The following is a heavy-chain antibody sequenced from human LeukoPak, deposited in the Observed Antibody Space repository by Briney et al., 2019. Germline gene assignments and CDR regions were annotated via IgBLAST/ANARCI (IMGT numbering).Heavy chain of an antibody. CDR1: GFTFSSYW. CDR3: ARAVIRGPFDF. V-gene: IGHV3-74*01. D-gene: IGHD3-10*01. Sequence: GGPLRLSCAASGFTFSSYWIHWVRQAPGKGLVWVSRINTDGSNTNYAASVRGRFTISRDNANNTVYLQMNSLRDEDTAVYYCARAVIRGPFDFWGQGTLVTVSS. J-gene: IGHJ4*02. CDR2: INTDGSNT.